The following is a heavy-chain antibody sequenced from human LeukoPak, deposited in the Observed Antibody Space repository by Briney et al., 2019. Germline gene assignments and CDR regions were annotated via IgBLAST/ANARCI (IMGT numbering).Heavy chain of an antibody. D-gene: IGHD1-26*01. Sequence: SETLSLTYTVSGGSFSSYYWTWIRQPAGKGLEWIGRIYNSGTTNYSPSLESRVTMSLDTSKNRFSLSLSSVTAADTAVYYCARDRLGATGHWRIDVWGRGTLVTVSS. CDR2: IYNSGTT. CDR3: ARDRLGATGHWRIDV. J-gene: IGHJ2*01. V-gene: IGHV4-4*07. CDR1: GGSFSSYY.